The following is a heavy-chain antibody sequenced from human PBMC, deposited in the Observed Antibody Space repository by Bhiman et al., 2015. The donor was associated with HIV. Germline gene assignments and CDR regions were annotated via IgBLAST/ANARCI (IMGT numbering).Heavy chain of an antibody. CDR2: INWNGGST. CDR1: RFIFNDYG. V-gene: IGHV3-20*01. Sequence: EVQLVESGGGVLRPGGSLRLSCEGFRFIFNDYGLSWVRQAPGKGLEWVSGINWNGGSTGYADSVKGRCTISRDNDKNSLYLQMNSLRAEDTALYNCAKDTHWNYGGGFDYWGQGTLVTVSS. CDR3: AKDTHWNYGGGFDY. J-gene: IGHJ4*02. D-gene: IGHD1-7*01.